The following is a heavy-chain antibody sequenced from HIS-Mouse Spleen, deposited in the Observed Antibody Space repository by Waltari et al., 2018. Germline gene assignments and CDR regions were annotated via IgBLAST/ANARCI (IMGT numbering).Heavy chain of an antibody. Sequence: EVQLVESGGGLVQPGRSLRLSCAASGFTFDDYAMHWVRQAPGKGLEWVSGISWKSGSIGYADSVKGRFTISRDNAKNSLYLQMNSLRAEDTALYYCAKDINYDSSIGFDYWGQGTLVTVSS. D-gene: IGHD3-22*01. CDR3: AKDINYDSSIGFDY. J-gene: IGHJ4*02. CDR1: GFTFDDYA. V-gene: IGHV3-9*01. CDR2: ISWKSGSI.